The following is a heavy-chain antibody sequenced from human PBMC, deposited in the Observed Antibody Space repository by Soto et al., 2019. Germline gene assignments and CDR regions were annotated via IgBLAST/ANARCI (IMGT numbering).Heavy chain of an antibody. J-gene: IGHJ3*02. CDR1: GFTFSSYA. CDR3: ARTENSRSWYFAFDI. Sequence: GGSLRLSCAASGFTFSSYAMHWVRQAPGKGLEWVAVISYDGSNKYYADSVKGRFTISRDNSKNTLYLQMNSLRAEDTAVYYCARTENSRSWYFAFDIWGQGTIVTVS. V-gene: IGHV3-30*04. D-gene: IGHD6-13*01. CDR2: ISYDGSNK.